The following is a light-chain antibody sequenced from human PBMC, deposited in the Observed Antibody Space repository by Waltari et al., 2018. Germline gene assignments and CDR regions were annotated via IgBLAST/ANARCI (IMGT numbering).Light chain of an antibody. Sequence: SYAMTQPPSVSVAPGKTAKITCGGNSIGSKSVHWYKQRPGQAPLVVIHDDDDRPSGISERFSGSNSGNTATLTISRVEPGDEADYYCQVWDSDSDIVFGGGTKLTVL. V-gene: IGLV3-21*04. CDR3: QVWDSDSDIV. J-gene: IGLJ3*02. CDR2: DDD. CDR1: SIGSKS.